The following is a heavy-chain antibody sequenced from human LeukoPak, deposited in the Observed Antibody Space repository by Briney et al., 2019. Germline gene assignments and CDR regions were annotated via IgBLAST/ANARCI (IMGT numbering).Heavy chain of an antibody. Sequence: SSEKVSCKASGNTFTGYYMHWVRQAPGQGLEWMGWINPNSGGTNYAQKFQGSGTMTRDKSMSTASMELSRLRSDHTAVYYCARDVCSGGICYSGTRKDYWGQGTLVTVSS. V-gene: IGHV1-2*02. CDR3: ARDVCSGGICYSGTRKDY. J-gene: IGHJ4*02. CDR1: GNTFTGYY. D-gene: IGHD2-15*01. CDR2: INPNSGGT.